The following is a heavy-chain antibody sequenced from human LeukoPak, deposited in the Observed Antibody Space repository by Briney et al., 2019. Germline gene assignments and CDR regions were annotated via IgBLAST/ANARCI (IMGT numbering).Heavy chain of an antibody. J-gene: IGHJ4*02. CDR2: ISRSGDIV. CDR1: GFTFSTYE. CDR3: ARDIGYYFGSGESRIFDY. D-gene: IGHD3-10*01. Sequence: PGGSLRLSCVASGFTFSTYEMNWVRQAPGKGLEWVSYISRSGDIVYYVDSVKGRFTISRDSAKNSLYLQMNSLRAEDTAVYYCARDIGYYFGSGESRIFDYWGQGTLVTVSS. V-gene: IGHV3-48*03.